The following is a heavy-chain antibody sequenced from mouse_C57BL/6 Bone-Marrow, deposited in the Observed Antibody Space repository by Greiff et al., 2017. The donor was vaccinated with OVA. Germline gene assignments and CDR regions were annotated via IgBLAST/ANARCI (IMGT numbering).Heavy chain of an antibody. D-gene: IGHD1-1*01. Sequence: VKLMESGPGLVAPSQCLSITCTVSGFSLTSYAISWVRQPPGKGLEWLGVIWTGGGTNYNSPLKSRLSISTDHSKSHAFLNMNSLQTDDTARYYCAGNPYYGMGWGLAYWGQGTLVTVSA. V-gene: IGHV2-9-1*01. J-gene: IGHJ3*01. CDR2: IWTGGGT. CDR3: AGNPYYGMGWGLAY. CDR1: GFSLTSYA.